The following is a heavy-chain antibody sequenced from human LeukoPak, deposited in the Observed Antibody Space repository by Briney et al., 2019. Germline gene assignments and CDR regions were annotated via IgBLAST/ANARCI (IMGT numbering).Heavy chain of an antibody. J-gene: IGHJ4*02. V-gene: IGHV3-23*01. CDR2: ISGSGGST. CDR3: AKALYYYGSGYDY. CDR1: GFTFSSYA. Sequence: GGSLRLSCAASGFTFSSYARSWVRQAPGKGLEWVSAISGSGGSTYYADSVKGRLTISRDNSKNTLYLQMSSLRAEDTAVYYCAKALYYYGSGYDYWGQGTLVTVSS. D-gene: IGHD3-10*01.